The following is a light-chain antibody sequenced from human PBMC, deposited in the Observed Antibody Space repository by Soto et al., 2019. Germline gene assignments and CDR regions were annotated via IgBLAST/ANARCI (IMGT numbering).Light chain of an antibody. CDR1: SGDVGSYNL. Sequence: QSVLTQPASVSGSPGQSITIPCTGTSGDVGSYNLVSWYQQHPGKAPKLLIYEVTERPSGVSNRFSGSKSGNTAFLTISGLQPDDEADYYCCSYAGNSEGFGTGTKVTVL. CDR3: CSYAGNSEG. V-gene: IGLV2-23*02. J-gene: IGLJ1*01. CDR2: EVT.